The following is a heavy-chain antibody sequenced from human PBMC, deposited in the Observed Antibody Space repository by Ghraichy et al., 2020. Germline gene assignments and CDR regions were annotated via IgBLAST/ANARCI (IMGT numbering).Heavy chain of an antibody. V-gene: IGHV3-7*01. CDR2: IKPDGRDK. CDR3: ARGPTYILTGYPVDS. D-gene: IGHD3-9*01. Sequence: GGPRLSCAASGFTSGDYWMTWVRQAPGKGLEWVANIKPDGRDKYYVDSVEGRFTISRDNAENSVYLQMNSLRAEDTAVYYCARGPTYILTGYPVDSWGQGTLVTVSS. CDR1: GFTSGDYW. J-gene: IGHJ4*02.